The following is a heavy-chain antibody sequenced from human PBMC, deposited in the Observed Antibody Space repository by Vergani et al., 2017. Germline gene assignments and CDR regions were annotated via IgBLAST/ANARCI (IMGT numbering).Heavy chain of an antibody. CDR2: IRSKAYGPAT. V-gene: IGHV3-49*03. D-gene: IGHD3-10*01. CDR1: GFTFGYYA. J-gene: IGHJ3*02. CDR3: VRDQVTMLRGSDALDI. Sequence: EVQLVESGGDLLQPGRSLRLSCTASGFTFGYYAMDWFRQAPGQGLEWVGGIRSKAYGPATIYAASVKGRFTISRDDSKSIAYLQMNNLQTEDTAMYYCVRDQVTMLRGSDALDIWGEGTMVTVSS.